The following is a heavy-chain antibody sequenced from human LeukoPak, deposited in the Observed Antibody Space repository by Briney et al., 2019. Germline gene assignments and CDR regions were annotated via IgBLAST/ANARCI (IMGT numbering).Heavy chain of an antibody. Sequence: PGGSLRLSCAASGFTFSSYGMHWVRQAPGKGLEWVAVIWYDGSNKYYADSVKGRFTISRDNSKNTLYLQMNSLRAEDTAVYYCARNNSAIIAGYTTPFDNWGQGTLVTVSS. V-gene: IGHV3-33*01. CDR2: IWYDGSNK. CDR1: GFTFSSYG. D-gene: IGHD3-16*02. CDR3: ARNNSAIIAGYTTPFDN. J-gene: IGHJ4*02.